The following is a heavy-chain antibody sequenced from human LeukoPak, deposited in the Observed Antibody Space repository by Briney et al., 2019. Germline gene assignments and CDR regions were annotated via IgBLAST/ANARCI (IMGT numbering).Heavy chain of an antibody. D-gene: IGHD3-3*01. CDR1: GDSISSGGYY. V-gene: IGHV4-31*03. Sequence: ASQTLSLTCTVSGDSISSGGYYWSWIRQHPGKGLEWIGYIYYSGSTYYNPSLKSRVTISVDTSKNQFSLKLSSVTAADTAVYYCARTPREWLFYFDYWGQGTLVTVSS. CDR2: IYYSGST. CDR3: ARTPREWLFYFDY. J-gene: IGHJ4*02.